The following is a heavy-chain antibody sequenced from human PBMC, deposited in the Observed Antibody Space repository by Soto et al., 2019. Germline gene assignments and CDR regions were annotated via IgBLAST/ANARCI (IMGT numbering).Heavy chain of an antibody. CDR2: IIPVFGTG. J-gene: IGHJ4*02. D-gene: IGHD5-18*01. V-gene: IGHV1-69*06. CDR3: ARVGGTGGYTYGLDY. Sequence: QVQLVQSGAEVKKPGSSVKVSCKASGGTFSSYAISWVRQAPGQGPEWMGGIIPVFGTGIYAQKFQGRVTITADKSTNTAYMELSSLRSEDTAVYFCARVGGTGGYTYGLDYWGQGTLVTVSS. CDR1: GGTFSSYA.